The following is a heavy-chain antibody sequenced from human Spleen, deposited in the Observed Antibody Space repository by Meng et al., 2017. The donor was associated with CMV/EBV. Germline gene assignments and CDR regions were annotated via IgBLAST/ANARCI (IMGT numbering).Heavy chain of an antibody. CDR3: ARGSCASCPHDY. CDR2: ITTSSNYI. V-gene: IGHV3-21*06. J-gene: IGHJ4*02. CDR1: RFSFFTYS. Sequence: GESLKISCAASRFSFFTYSMHWVRQAPGKGLEWVSSITTSSNYIYYADSVQGRFTISRDNAKNSLYLQMSSLRAEDTAVYYCARGSCASCPHDYWGQGTLVTVSS. D-gene: IGHD2-2*01.